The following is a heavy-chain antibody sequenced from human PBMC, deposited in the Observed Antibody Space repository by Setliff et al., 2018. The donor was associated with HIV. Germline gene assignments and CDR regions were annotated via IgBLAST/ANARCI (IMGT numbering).Heavy chain of an antibody. D-gene: IGHD5-18*01. J-gene: IGHJ6*03. CDR2: IYSGGST. CDR3: ARDQWGYSYGYYYYYYMDV. V-gene: IGHV3-66*02. CDR1: GFTFSVHG. Sequence: GGSLRLSCAASGFTFSVHGMSWVRQAPGKGLEWVSVIYSGGSTYYADSVKGRFTISRDNSKNTLYLQMNSLRAEDTAVYYCARDQWGYSYGYYYYYYMDVWGKGTTVTVSS.